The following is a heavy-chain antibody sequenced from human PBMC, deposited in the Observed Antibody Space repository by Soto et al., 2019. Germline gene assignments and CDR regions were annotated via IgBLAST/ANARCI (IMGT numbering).Heavy chain of an antibody. CDR2: IYWNDDK. V-gene: IGHV2-5*01. D-gene: IGHD3-9*01. Sequence: SGPTLVNPTQTLTLTCTFSGFSLSTSGVGVGWIRQPPGKALEWLALIYWNDDKRYSPSLKSRLTINKDTSKNQVVLTMTNMDPVDTATYYCAHSRYDILTGYYNLYFDYWGQGTLVTVSS. CDR3: AHSRYDILTGYYNLYFDY. J-gene: IGHJ4*02. CDR1: GFSLSTSGVG.